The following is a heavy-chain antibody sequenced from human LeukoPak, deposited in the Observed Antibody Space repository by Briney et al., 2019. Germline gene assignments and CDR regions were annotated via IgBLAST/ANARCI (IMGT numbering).Heavy chain of an antibody. CDR2: IWYDGSNK. J-gene: IGHJ4*02. Sequence: GGSLRLSCAAPGFTFSTYGMHWVRQAPGKGLEWVAIIWYDGSNKYYADSVKGRFTISRDISKNTLHLQMNSLRADDTAVYYCAREESGSLDFWGQGTLVTVSS. CDR1: GFTFSTYG. D-gene: IGHD1-26*01. V-gene: IGHV3-33*01. CDR3: AREESGSLDF.